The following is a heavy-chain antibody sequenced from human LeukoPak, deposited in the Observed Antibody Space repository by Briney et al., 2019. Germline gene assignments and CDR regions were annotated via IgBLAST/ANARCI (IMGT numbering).Heavy chain of an antibody. J-gene: IGHJ4*02. D-gene: IGHD3-22*01. Sequence: PGGSLRLSCVASGFTFSNAWMSWVRQAPGKGLEWVGRIKSKTDGGTTDYAAPVKGRFTISRDDSKNTLYLQMNSLKTEDTAVYYCTTVVGGYYNGVGYWGQGTLVTVSS. V-gene: IGHV3-15*01. CDR1: GFTFSNAW. CDR3: TTVVGGYYNGVGY. CDR2: IKSKTDGGTT.